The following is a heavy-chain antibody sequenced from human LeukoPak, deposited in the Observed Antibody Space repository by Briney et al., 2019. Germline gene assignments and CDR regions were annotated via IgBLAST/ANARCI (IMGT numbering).Heavy chain of an antibody. CDR2: ISAYNGNT. V-gene: IGHV1-18*01. D-gene: IGHD2-15*01. Sequence: GASVKVSCKASGYTFTSYGISWVRQAPGQGLEWMGWISAYNGNTNYAQKLQGRVTMTTDTSTSTAYMELRSLRSDDTAVYYCARGYCSGGSCYTAADYWGQGTLVTVSS. J-gene: IGHJ4*02. CDR3: ARGYCSGGSCYTAADY. CDR1: GYTFTSYG.